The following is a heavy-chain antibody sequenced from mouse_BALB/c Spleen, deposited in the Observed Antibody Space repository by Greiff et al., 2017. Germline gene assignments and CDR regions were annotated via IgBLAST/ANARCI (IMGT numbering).Heavy chain of an antibody. V-gene: IGHV3-5*02. CDR1: GISITTGNYR. J-gene: IGHJ4*01. D-gene: IGHD2-14*01. CDR3: ARDRYDAMDY. Sequence: EVQLQESGPGLVKPSQTVSLTCTVTGISITTGNYRWSWIRQFPGNKLEWIGYIYYSGTITYNPSLTSRTTITRDTSKNHFFLEMNSLTAEDTATYYCARDRYDAMDYWGQGTSVTVSS. CDR2: IYYSGTI.